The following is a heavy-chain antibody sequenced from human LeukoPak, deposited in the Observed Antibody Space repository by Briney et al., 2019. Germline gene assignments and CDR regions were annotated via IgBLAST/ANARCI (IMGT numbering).Heavy chain of an antibody. Sequence: SQTLSLTCTVSGGSISSSGYYWNWIRQHPGKGLEWIGYIYHSGSTYYNPSLKSRVIISADTSKNQLSLKLSSVTAADTAVYYCARAELSHRGYHYGMDVWGQGATVTVS. J-gene: IGHJ6*02. CDR3: ARAELSHRGYHYGMDV. V-gene: IGHV4-31*03. CDR2: IYHSGST. CDR1: GGSISSSGYY. D-gene: IGHD1-14*01.